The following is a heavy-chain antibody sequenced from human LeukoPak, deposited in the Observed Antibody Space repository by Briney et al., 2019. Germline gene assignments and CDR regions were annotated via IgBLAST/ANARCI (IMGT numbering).Heavy chain of an antibody. J-gene: IGHJ4*02. D-gene: IGHD3-10*01. CDR2: IYYSGST. Sequence: SETLSLTCTVSGGSISSSSYYWGWIRQPPGKGLEWIGSIYYSGSTYYDPSLKSRVTISVDTSKNQFSLKLSSVTAADTAVYYCARLVKGRTTMVRGVPFDYWGQGTLVTVSS. CDR1: GGSISSSSYY. V-gene: IGHV4-39*07. CDR3: ARLVKGRTTMVRGVPFDY.